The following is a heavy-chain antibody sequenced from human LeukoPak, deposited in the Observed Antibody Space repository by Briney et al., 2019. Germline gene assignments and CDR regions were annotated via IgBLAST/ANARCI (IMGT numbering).Heavy chain of an antibody. D-gene: IGHD3-3*01. CDR3: ASGPPFLKYFEY. CDR1: GCTFSTYV. V-gene: IGHV3-23*01. Sequence: GVSLRLSCGASGCTFSTYVRNWFRQAPGKGLQWVSTLILDADFTFYADSVTGRFTISRHDSYNAVYLQMHSMRAEDTALYYCASGPPFLKYFEYWGQGTLVTVSS. CDR2: LILDADFT. J-gene: IGHJ4*02.